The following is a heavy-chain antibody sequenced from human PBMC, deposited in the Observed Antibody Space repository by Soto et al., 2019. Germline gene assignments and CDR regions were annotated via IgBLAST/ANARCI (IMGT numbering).Heavy chain of an antibody. CDR3: AHTRFGYTYVRMPFDS. Sequence: QITLKESGPTLVKPTQTLTLTCTFSGFSLTTTGVGVGWIRQPPGKALEWLTVIYWDDDKHYSPSLKTRLTITKDTSKNLVVLTMTNLDPVDTATYFCAHTRFGYTYVRMPFDSWGQGALVIVSS. J-gene: IGHJ4*02. CDR1: GFSLTTTGVG. CDR2: IYWDDDK. V-gene: IGHV2-5*02. D-gene: IGHD5-18*01.